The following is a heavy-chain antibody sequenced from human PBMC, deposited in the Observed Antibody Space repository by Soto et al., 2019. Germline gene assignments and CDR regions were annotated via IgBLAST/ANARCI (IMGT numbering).Heavy chain of an antibody. Sequence: PGGSLRLSCAASGFTFSSYSMNWVRQAPGKGLEWVSYISSSSSTIYYADSVKGRFTISRDNAKNSLYLQMNSLRDEDTAVYYCARGAPPPFDWPKPLVWGQGTLVTVSS. V-gene: IGHV3-48*02. J-gene: IGHJ4*02. D-gene: IGHD3-9*01. CDR3: ARGAPPPFDWPKPLV. CDR1: GFTFSSYS. CDR2: ISSSSSTI.